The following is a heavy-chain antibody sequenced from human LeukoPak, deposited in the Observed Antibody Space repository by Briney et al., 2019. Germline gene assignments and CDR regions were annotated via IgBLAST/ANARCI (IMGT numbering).Heavy chain of an antibody. CDR2: INPNSGGT. Sequence: ASVKVSCKASGYTFTGYYMHWVRQAPGQGLEWMGWINPNSGGTNYAQKFQGWVTMTRDTSISTAYMELSRLRSDGTAVYYCARCRMRSSGWPTSRRNYYYYYGMDVWGQGTTVTVSS. CDR1: GYTFTGYY. J-gene: IGHJ6*02. D-gene: IGHD6-19*01. CDR3: ARCRMRSSGWPTSRRNYYYYYGMDV. V-gene: IGHV1-2*04.